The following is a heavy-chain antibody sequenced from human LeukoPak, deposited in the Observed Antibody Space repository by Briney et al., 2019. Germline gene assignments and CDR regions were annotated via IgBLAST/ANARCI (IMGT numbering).Heavy chain of an antibody. CDR2: INNDGSST. D-gene: IGHD3-22*01. CDR3: ASLHYYDSPDAFDI. Sequence: QPGGSLRLSCAASRFSFSRYGMHWVRQAPGKGLVWVSHINNDGSSTRYADSVKGRFTISRDNAKNSLYLQMNSLRAEDTAVYYCASLHYYDSPDAFDIWGQGTMVTVSS. V-gene: IGHV3-74*01. CDR1: RFSFSRYG. J-gene: IGHJ3*02.